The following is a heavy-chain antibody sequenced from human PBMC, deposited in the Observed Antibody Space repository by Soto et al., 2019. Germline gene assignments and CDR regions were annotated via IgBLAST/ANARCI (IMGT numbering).Heavy chain of an antibody. D-gene: IGHD6-13*01. J-gene: IGHJ6*02. Sequence: SETLSLTCTVSGGSISSGGYYWSWIRQHPGKGLEWIGYIYYSGSTYYNPSLKSRVTISVDTSKNQFSLKLSSVTAADTAVYYCAREVSGYSTNWGQGTTVTVSS. CDR2: IYYSGST. CDR1: GGSISSGGYY. CDR3: AREVSGYSTN. V-gene: IGHV4-31*03.